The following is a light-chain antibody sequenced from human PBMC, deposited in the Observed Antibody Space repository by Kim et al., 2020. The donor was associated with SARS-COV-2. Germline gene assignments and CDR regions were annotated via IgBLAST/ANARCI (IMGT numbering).Light chain of an antibody. CDR2: LNSDGSH. Sequence: SVKLTCTLSSGHRRYAIAWHQQQPEKGPRYLMKLNSDGSHSQGDGIPDRFSGSSSGAERYLTISSLQSEDEADYYCQTWGTGIQGVFGGGTQLTVL. J-gene: IGLJ2*01. V-gene: IGLV4-69*01. CDR1: SGHRRYA. CDR3: QTWGTGIQGV.